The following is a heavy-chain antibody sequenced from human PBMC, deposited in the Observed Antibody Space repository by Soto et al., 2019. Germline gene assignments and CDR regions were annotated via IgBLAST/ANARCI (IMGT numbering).Heavy chain of an antibody. Sequence: SETLSLTCTVSGGSISSSSYYWGWIRQPPGKGLEWIGSIYYSGSTYYNPSLKSRVTISVDTSKNQFSLKLSSVTAADTAVYYCATTGAARSTNWFDPWGQGTLVTVSS. CDR2: IYYSGST. J-gene: IGHJ5*02. CDR3: ATTGAARSTNWFDP. D-gene: IGHD6-6*01. CDR1: GGSISSSSYY. V-gene: IGHV4-39*01.